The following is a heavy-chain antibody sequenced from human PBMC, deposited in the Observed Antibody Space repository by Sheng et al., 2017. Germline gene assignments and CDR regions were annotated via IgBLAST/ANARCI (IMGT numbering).Heavy chain of an antibody. Sequence: EVQLVESGGGLVQPGGSLRLSCVASGFAFSDYVMNWVRQAPGKGLEWISYISNFVSTKYYADSVRGRFTISRDNAKNSLFLQMNNLRAEDTAVYYCARVIGLIRFDYWGQGTLV. CDR3: ARVIGLIRFDY. CDR2: ISNFVSTK. D-gene: IGHD6-19*01. CDR1: GFAFSDYV. J-gene: IGHJ4*02. V-gene: IGHV3-48*03.